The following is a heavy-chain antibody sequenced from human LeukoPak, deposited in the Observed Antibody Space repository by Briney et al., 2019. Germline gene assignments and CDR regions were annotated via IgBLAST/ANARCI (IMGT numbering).Heavy chain of an antibody. V-gene: IGHV5-51*01. J-gene: IGHJ5*02. D-gene: IGHD6-19*01. CDR3: ARHLGSGWYPTAYNWFDP. CDR1: GYSFTSYW. CDR2: IYPGDSDT. Sequence: GESLKISCKGSGYSFTSYWIGWVRQMPGKGLDWMGIIYPGDSDTRYSPSFQGQVTISADKSISTAYLQWSSLKASDTAMYYCARHLGSGWYPTAYNWFDPWGQGTLVTVSS.